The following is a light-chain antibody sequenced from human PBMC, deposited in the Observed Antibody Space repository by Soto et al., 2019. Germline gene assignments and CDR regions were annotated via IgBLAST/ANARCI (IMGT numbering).Light chain of an antibody. Sequence: QSVLTQPPSASGTPGQRVTISCSGSSSNIGSNTVNWYQQLPGTAPKLLIYSNNQRPSGVPDRFSGSKSGTSASLAISGPQSEVEADYYCAAWDDTLIALYVFGTGTKVTFL. CDR3: AAWDDTLIALYV. CDR1: SSNIGSNT. V-gene: IGLV1-44*01. J-gene: IGLJ1*01. CDR2: SNN.